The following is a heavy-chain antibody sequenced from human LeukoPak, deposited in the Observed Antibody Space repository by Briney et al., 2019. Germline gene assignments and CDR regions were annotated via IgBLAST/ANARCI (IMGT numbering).Heavy chain of an antibody. V-gene: IGHV4-59*08. D-gene: IGHD3-10*01. Sequence: SETLSLTCTVSGGSISSYYCSGIRQPPGKGLEWIGYIYYSGSTNYNPSLKSRVTISVDTSKNQFSLKLRSVTAADTAVYYCASLHGYGSGRPWGQGTLVTVSS. J-gene: IGHJ5*02. CDR3: ASLHGYGSGRP. CDR1: GGSISSYY. CDR2: IYYSGST.